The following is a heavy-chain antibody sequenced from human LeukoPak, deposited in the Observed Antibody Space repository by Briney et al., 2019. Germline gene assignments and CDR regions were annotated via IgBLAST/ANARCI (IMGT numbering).Heavy chain of an antibody. D-gene: IGHD1-1*01. CDR1: DFTFA. V-gene: IGHV3-23*01. CDR2: INGRGDDS. Sequence: GGSLRLSCVVSDFTFAVSWVRQAPGKGLEWISTINGRGDDSFHADTVKGRFTISRDTSKNTLYLHMSSLRAADTAMYFCVRMRGPERRHCFDYWSQGALLIVSS. CDR3: VRMRGPERRHCFDY. J-gene: IGHJ4*02.